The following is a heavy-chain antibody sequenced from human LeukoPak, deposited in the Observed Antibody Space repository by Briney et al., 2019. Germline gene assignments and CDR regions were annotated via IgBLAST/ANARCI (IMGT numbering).Heavy chain of an antibody. CDR3: ASMGYFDWSSPFDY. CDR1: GGSFSGYY. V-gene: IGHV4-34*01. CDR2: INHSGST. Sequence: PSETLSLTCAVYGGSFSGYYWSWIRQPPGKGLEWIGEINHSGSTNYNPSLKRRVTISVATAKNQFSLKLSSVTAADTGVYYCASMGYFDWSSPFDYWGQGTLVTVSS. J-gene: IGHJ4*02. D-gene: IGHD3-9*01.